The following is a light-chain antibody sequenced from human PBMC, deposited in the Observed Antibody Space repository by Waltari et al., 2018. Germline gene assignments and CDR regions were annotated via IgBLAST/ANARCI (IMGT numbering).Light chain of an antibody. CDR1: QTLFYSAISKNY. CDR2: WAS. Sequence: DIVLTQSPDSLSVSLGARATINCKHSQTLFYSAISKNYLGWFQQKPGHPPKLLHYWASTRASGVPDRCSGSGSETDFTLTISILQADVVAVYYCQQYNSSITFGQGTRLEIK. J-gene: IGKJ5*01. V-gene: IGKV4-1*01. CDR3: QQYNSSIT.